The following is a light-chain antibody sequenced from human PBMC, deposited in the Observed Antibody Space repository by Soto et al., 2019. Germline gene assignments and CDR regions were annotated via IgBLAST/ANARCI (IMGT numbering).Light chain of an antibody. CDR1: QSVRSSY. CDR2: GTS. Sequence: EIVLPQSPGTLSLSPGERATLSCRASQSVRSSYLAWYQQKPGQAPRLLIYGTSSRATGIPDRFSGSGSGTDFTLTISRLEPEDFAVYYCQQYDISPTWTFGQGTKVDIK. CDR3: QQYDISPTWT. J-gene: IGKJ1*01. V-gene: IGKV3-20*01.